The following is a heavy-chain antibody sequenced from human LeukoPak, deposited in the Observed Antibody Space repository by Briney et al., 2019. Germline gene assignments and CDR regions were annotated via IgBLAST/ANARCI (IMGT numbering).Heavy chain of an antibody. CDR2: IYYSGST. J-gene: IGHJ3*02. V-gene: IGHV4-59*01. Sequence: PSETLSLTCTVSSGSISSYYWSWIRQPPGKGLEWIGYIYYSGSTNYNPSLKSRVTISVDTSKNQFSLKLSSVTAADTAVYYCARESGSYYNAFDIWGQGTMVTVSS. CDR3: ARESGSYYNAFDI. D-gene: IGHD1-26*01. CDR1: SGSISSYY.